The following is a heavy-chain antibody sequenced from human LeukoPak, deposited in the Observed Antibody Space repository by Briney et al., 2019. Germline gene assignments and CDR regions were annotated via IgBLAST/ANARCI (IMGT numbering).Heavy chain of an antibody. CDR3: ARDGIAAAGRLYNWFDP. CDR1: GYTFTSYY. J-gene: IGHJ5*02. Sequence: ASVKVSCKASGYTFTSYYMHWVRQAPGQGLEWMGIINPSGGSTSYAQEFQGRVTMARDTSTSTVYMKLSSLRSEDTAVYYCARDGIAAAGRLYNWFDPWGQGTLVTVSS. CDR2: INPSGGST. D-gene: IGHD6-13*01. V-gene: IGHV1-46*01.